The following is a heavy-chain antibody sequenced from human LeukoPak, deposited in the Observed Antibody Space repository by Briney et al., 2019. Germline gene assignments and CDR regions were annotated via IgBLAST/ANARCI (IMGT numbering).Heavy chain of an antibody. V-gene: IGHV4-34*01. CDR1: DGSFNYYY. J-gene: IGHJ3*02. CDR2: INPSEST. D-gene: IGHD5-24*01. CDR3: ARARRGGYKVRDAFDI. Sequence: PSETLSLTCGVYDGSFNYYYWNWIRQPPEKGLEWIGEINPSESTNYNPSLKSRVTISVDASKKQFSLKLSSVTAADTAVYYCARARRGGYKVRDAFDIWGQGTMATVSS.